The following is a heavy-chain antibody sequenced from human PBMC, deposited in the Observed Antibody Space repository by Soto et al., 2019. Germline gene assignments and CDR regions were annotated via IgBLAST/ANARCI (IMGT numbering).Heavy chain of an antibody. D-gene: IGHD3-22*01. J-gene: IGHJ5*02. V-gene: IGHV4-30-4*01. CDR2: SDYSGNT. Sequence: SETLSLTCSVSGGSISSGDYYWSWIRQPPGKGLEWIGYSDYSGNTYYNPSLKSRIAMSVDTSKNQFSLHLSSVTAADTAVYFCARVLGGDRYDNRGFSNWFDPWGQGNLVTVSS. CDR3: ARVLGGDRYDNRGFSNWFDP. CDR1: GGSISSGDYY.